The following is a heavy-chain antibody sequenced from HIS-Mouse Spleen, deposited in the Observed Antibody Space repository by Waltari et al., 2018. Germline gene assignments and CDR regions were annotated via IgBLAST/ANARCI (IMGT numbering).Heavy chain of an antibody. Sequence: QVQLQQWGAGLLKPSGTLSLTCAVYGGSFSGYYWSWIRQPPGKGLEWIGEINHRGSTNANPSLKRRVTISVDPSKNQFSLKLRSVTAATTAVYYCARAPTNWNDGGFDYWGQGTLVTVSS. V-gene: IGHV4-34*01. D-gene: IGHD1-20*01. CDR3: ARAPTNWNDGGFDY. J-gene: IGHJ4*02. CDR2: INHRGST. CDR1: GGSFSGYY.